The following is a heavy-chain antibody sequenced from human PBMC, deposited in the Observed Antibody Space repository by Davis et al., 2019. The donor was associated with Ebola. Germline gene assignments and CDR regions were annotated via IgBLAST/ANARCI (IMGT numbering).Heavy chain of an antibody. V-gene: IGHV3-21*01. CDR1: GFTFSSYS. CDR2: ISSSSSYI. Sequence: PGGSLRLSCAASGFTFSSYSMNWVRQAPGKGLEWVSSISSSSSYIYYADSVKGRFTISRDNAKNTLYLQMNSLRAEDTAVYYCARAGSPGSGRGVSSVYVDYWGQGTLVTVSS. D-gene: IGHD1-26*01. CDR3: ARAGSPGSGRGVSSVYVDY. J-gene: IGHJ4*02.